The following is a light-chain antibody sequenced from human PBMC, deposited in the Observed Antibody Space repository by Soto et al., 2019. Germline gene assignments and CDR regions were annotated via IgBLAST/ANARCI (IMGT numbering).Light chain of an antibody. CDR1: QSVSSSF. J-gene: IGKJ1*01. CDR3: QQYGSSPRT. Sequence: ESGWTQYPGTLSLSPLERATLSCRASQSVSSSFLAWYQQKVGQAPRLLIYGASSRATGIPDRFSGSGSGTDFTLTISRLEPEDFAVYYCQQYGSSPRTFGQGTKVDIK. V-gene: IGKV3-20*01. CDR2: GAS.